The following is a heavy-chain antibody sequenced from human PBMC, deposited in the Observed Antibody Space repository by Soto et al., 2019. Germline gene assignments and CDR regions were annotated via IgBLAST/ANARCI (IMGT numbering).Heavy chain of an antibody. CDR3: ARSTQNQWGDAFDF. J-gene: IGHJ3*01. CDR1: GYSCSRYS. Sequence: QVQLVQSGAEVKKPGASVKVSCKASGYSCSRYSIHWVRQAPGQGLEWMGWINNYNGNTNSAQKVQGRLIMTTDTSTSTAYMELRSLRSDDTAEYVCARSTQNQWGDAFDFWGQGTMVTVFS. D-gene: IGHD1-26*01. CDR2: INNYNGNT. V-gene: IGHV1-18*01.